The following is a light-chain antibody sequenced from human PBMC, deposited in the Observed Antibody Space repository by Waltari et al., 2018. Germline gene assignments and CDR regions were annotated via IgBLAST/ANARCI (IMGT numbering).Light chain of an antibody. J-gene: IGKJ2*01. V-gene: IGKV3-20*01. Sequence: EIVLTQSPDTLSLSPGERATLSCRASEVINNNYLAWYQQRPGQAPRRLIYGASSRATGIPDRFSGGGSGTDFTLTIYRLEPEDFAVYYCQQYGSSPPYTFGQGT. CDR3: QQYGSSPPYT. CDR2: GAS. CDR1: EVINNNY.